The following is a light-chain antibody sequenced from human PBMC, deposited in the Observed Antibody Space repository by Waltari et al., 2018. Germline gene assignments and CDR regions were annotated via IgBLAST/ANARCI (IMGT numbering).Light chain of an antibody. CDR3: NSRDSSGNPLVA. CDR2: GKN. J-gene: IGLJ2*01. V-gene: IGLV3-19*01. Sequence: SSELTQDPAVSVALGQTVRITCQGDSLRSYYASWYQQKAGQAPVLVIYGKNNRPSGIPDRFSCSSSGNTASLTITRAQAEDEADYYCNSRDSSGNPLVAFGGGTKLTVL. CDR1: SLRSYY.